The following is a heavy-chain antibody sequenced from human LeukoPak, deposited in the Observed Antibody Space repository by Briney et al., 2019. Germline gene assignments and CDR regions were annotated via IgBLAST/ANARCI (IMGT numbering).Heavy chain of an antibody. CDR3: ARCDEGYSYGPYYYYYYMDV. CDR1: GGSISSSNW. CDR2: IYHSGST. Sequence: PSETLSLTCAVSGGSISSSNWWSWVRQPPGKGLEWIGEIYHSGSTNYNPSLKSRVTISVDTSKNQFSLKLSSVTAADTAVHYCARCDEGYSYGPYYYYYYMDVWGKGTTVTVSS. V-gene: IGHV4-4*02. J-gene: IGHJ6*03. D-gene: IGHD5-18*01.